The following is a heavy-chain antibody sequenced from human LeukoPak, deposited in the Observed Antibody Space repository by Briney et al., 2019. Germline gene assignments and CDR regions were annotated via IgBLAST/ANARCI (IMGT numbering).Heavy chain of an antibody. CDR1: GGSISSGGYY. CDR2: IYYSGST. D-gene: IGHD3-3*01. CDR3: ASESPITIFGVVTSS. Sequence: KTSQTLSLTCTVSGGSISSGGYYWSWNRQHPGKGLEWIGYIYYSGSTYYNPSLKSRVTISVDTSKNQFSLKLSSVTAADTAVYYCASESPITIFGVVTSSWGQGTLVTVSS. V-gene: IGHV4-31*03. J-gene: IGHJ4*02.